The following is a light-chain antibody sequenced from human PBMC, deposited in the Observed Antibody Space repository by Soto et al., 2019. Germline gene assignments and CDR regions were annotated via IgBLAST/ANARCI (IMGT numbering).Light chain of an antibody. CDR2: DAS. Sequence: DIQMTQSPSTLSGTVGDRVTITCRASQSISSYLNWYQQKPGKAPKLLIYDASSLESGVPSRFSGSGSGTEFTLTISSLQPDDFATYYCQQYNSYSSWTFGQGSKVDIK. J-gene: IGKJ1*01. CDR3: QQYNSYSSWT. CDR1: QSISSY. V-gene: IGKV1-5*01.